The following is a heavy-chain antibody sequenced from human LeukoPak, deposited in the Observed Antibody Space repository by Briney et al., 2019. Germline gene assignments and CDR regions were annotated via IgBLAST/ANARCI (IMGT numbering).Heavy chain of an antibody. J-gene: IGHJ5*02. CDR1: GGSFSGYY. Sequence: SETLSLTCAVYGGSFSGYYWSWIRQPPGKGLEWIGEINHRGSTNYNPSLKSRVTISVDTSKNQFSLKLSSVTAADTAVYYCARGWRGLMVRGVFDPWGQGTLVTVSS. V-gene: IGHV4-34*01. CDR2: INHRGST. CDR3: ARGWRGLMVRGVFDP. D-gene: IGHD3-10*01.